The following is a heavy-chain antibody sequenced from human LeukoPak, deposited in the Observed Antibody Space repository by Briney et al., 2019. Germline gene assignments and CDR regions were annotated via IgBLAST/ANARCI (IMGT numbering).Heavy chain of an antibody. J-gene: IGHJ4*02. CDR3: AREWELLDY. CDR1: GYSITSGYY. Sequence: PSETLSLTCGVSGYSITSGYYWAWIRQPPGKGLEWIGNIYYSGSTYYNPSLKSRVTISVDTSKNQFSLKLSSVTAADTAVYYCAREWELLDYWGQGTLVTVSS. CDR2: IYYSGST. D-gene: IGHD1-26*01. V-gene: IGHV4-38-2*02.